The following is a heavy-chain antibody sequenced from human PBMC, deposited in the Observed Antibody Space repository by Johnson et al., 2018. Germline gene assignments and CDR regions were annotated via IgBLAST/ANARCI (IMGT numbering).Heavy chain of an antibody. D-gene: IGHD3-16*02. J-gene: IGHJ6*03. CDR2: ISYDETSK. V-gene: IGHV3-30*09. CDR1: GFTFSSYA. CDR3: ARDKGVIAAPAPRRHMDV. Sequence: VQLVESGGGVAQPGNSLRLSCAASGFTFSSYAMHWVRQAPGKGLEWVALISYDETSKYYSDSVKGRFATSRGNSENMLYLQMNRLRPEDTAVYYCARDKGVIAAPAPRRHMDVCGKGTTVTVSS.